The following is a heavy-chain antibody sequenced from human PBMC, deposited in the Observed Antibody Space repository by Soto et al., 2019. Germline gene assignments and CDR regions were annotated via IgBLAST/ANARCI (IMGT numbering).Heavy chain of an antibody. V-gene: IGHV1-18*01. CDR1: GYTFTSCG. J-gene: IGHJ6*02. D-gene: IGHD2-2*01. CDR2: IGAYNGNT. Sequence: ASVKVSWKASGYTFTSCGISWVRQAPGQGLEWMGWIGAYNGNTNYAQKLQGRVTMTTDTSTSTAYMELRSLRSDDTAVYYCARDPAVSSTLYYYYYYGMDVWGQGTTVTVSS. CDR3: ARDPAVSSTLYYYYYYGMDV.